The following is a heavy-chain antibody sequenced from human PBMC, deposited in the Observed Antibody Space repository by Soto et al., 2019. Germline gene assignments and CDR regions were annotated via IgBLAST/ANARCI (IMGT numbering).Heavy chain of an antibody. CDR2: ISYDGSNK. CDR3: AKGPAIVLVPAAMNYYYGMDV. D-gene: IGHD2-2*01. J-gene: IGHJ6*02. Sequence: QVQLVESGGGVVQPGRSLRLSCAASGFTFSSYGMHWVRQAPGKGLERVAVISYDGSNKYYADSVKGRFTISRDNSKKTLKVQMNSLRAADTAVYYCAKGPAIVLVPAAMNYYYGMDVWGQGTTFTFAS. CDR1: GFTFSSYG. V-gene: IGHV3-30*18.